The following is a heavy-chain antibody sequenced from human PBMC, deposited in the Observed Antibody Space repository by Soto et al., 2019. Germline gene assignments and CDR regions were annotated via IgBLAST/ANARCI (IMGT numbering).Heavy chain of an antibody. CDR2: INYSGTT. J-gene: IGHJ6*02. V-gene: IGHV4-59*01. CDR1: GASISSYH. CDR3: ARDIVIVPAAPYYYGMDV. Sequence: SETLSLTCTVSGASISSYHWSWNRQPPGKGLEWLGNINYSGTTNYNPSLKSRVSISLDTSKNQLSLKLSSVTAADTAVYYCARDIVIVPAAPYYYGMDVWGQGTTVTSP. D-gene: IGHD2-2*01.